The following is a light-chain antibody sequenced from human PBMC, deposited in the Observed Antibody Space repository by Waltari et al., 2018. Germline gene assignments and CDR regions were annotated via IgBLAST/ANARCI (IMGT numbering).Light chain of an antibody. CDR3: QQYYSYPLLT. V-gene: IGKV1-8*01. Sequence: AIRMTQSPSSFSASPGDSVTIPCRASQVIRSYFAWYQQKPGKAPKLLIYAASTLQSGVPSRFSGSGSGTEFTLTISCLQSEDFATYYCQQYYSYPLLTFGGGTKVEIK. J-gene: IGKJ4*01. CDR2: AAS. CDR1: QVIRSY.